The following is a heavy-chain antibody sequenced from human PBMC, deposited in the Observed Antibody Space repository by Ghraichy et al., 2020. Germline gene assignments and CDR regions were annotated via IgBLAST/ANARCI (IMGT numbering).Heavy chain of an antibody. V-gene: IGHV3-7*03. CDR2: IKVDGSEK. J-gene: IGHJ4*02. D-gene: IGHD3-10*01. Sequence: GGSLRLSCAASGFTFSNYWLSWVRQAPGQGLEWVANIKVDGSEKYYVDSVKGRFTISRNNAKNSLYLQMNSLTAEDTAVYYCTRDDQGSRIYSVNYWGQGTLVTVSS. CDR3: TRDDQGSRIYSVNY. CDR1: GFTFSNYW.